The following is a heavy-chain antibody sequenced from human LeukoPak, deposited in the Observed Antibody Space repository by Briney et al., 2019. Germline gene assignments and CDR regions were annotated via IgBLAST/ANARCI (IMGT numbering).Heavy chain of an antibody. V-gene: IGHV3-64*01. CDR3: AKNYDSSGYYPYFDY. J-gene: IGHJ4*02. Sequence: GGSLRLSCAASGFTFSSYAMHWVRQAPGKGLEYVSAISSNGGSTYYANSVKGRFTISRDNSKNTLYLQMNSLRAEDTAVYYCAKNYDSSGYYPYFDYWGQGTLVIVSS. CDR1: GFTFSSYA. CDR2: ISSNGGST. D-gene: IGHD3-22*01.